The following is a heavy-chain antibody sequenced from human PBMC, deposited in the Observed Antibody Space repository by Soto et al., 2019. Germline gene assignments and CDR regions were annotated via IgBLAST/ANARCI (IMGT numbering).Heavy chain of an antibody. D-gene: IGHD6-6*01. J-gene: IGHJ5*02. CDR2: IYYSGST. CDR1: GGSISSSSYY. Sequence: TLSLTCIVPGGSISSSSYYWGWIRQPPGKGLEWIGSIYYSGSTYYNPSLKSRVTISVDTSKNQFSLKLSSVTAADTAVFHCARHRARNWFDPWGQGTLVTVSS. V-gene: IGHV4-39*01. CDR3: ARHRARNWFDP.